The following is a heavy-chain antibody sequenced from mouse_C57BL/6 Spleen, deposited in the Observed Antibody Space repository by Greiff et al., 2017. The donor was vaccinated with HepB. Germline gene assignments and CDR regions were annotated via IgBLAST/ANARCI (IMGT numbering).Heavy chain of an antibody. CDR1: GFNIKDYY. CDR3: AREDDGSSPYYFDY. J-gene: IGHJ2*01. CDR2: SEPEDGET. D-gene: IGHD1-1*01. Sequence: VQLQQSGAELVKPGASVKLSCTASGFNIKDYYMHWVKRRTEQGLEWIGRSEPEDGETKYAPKFQGKATITADTSSNTAYLQLSSLTSEDTAVYYCAREDDGSSPYYFDYWGQGTTLTVSS. V-gene: IGHV14-2*01.